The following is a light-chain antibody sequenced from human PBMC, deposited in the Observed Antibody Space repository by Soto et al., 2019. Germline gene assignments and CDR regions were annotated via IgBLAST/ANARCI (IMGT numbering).Light chain of an antibody. Sequence: DIRMTQSPSILSVSLGDSVTITCRASQTIDSWVAWYQQKPGKAPKLLVYDATSLESGVSSRFSGSGYGTDFTLSINNLKPDDFATYYCQQYNRLITFGQGTRLEIK. CDR2: DAT. CDR3: QQYNRLIT. V-gene: IGKV1-5*01. J-gene: IGKJ5*01. CDR1: QTIDSW.